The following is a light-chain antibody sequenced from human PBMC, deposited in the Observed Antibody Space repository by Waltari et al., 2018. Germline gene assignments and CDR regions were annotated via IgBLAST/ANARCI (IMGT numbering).Light chain of an antibody. CDR1: QSVSSSY. V-gene: IGKV3-20*01. CDR2: GTS. J-gene: IGKJ4*01. CDR3: HQYGSSPRIT. Sequence: EIVLTQSPGTLSLPPGERATLSCRASQSVSSSYLAWLQQKPGQAPRLLIYGTSSRAPGIPDRFSGSWYGTDFTLTISRLEPEDFAVYHCHQYGSSPRITFGGGTKVEIK.